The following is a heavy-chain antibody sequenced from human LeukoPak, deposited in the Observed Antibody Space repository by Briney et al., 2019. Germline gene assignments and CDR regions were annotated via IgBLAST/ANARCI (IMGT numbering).Heavy chain of an antibody. CDR2: LYDSENT. D-gene: IGHD6-13*01. CDR3: ARGGSSWSYAMDV. V-gene: IGHV4-59*01. J-gene: IGHJ6*02. CDR1: GDSISYGY. Sequence: PSETLSLTCIVSGDSISYGYWSWLRQPPGRGLEWIGHLYDSENTNYSPSLMSRVTISVDTSRNQFSLKVSSVTAADTAVYYCARGGSSWSYAMDVWGQGTTVTVSS.